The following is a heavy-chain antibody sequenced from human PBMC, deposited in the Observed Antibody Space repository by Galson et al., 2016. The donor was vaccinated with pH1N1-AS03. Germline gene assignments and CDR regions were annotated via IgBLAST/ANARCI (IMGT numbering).Heavy chain of an antibody. D-gene: IGHD6-13*01. CDR2: I. J-gene: IGHJ4*02. CDR3: AAGILQQLAYYFTY. V-gene: IGHV3-23*05. Sequence: IYYADSLKGRFSISRDNSRNTLYLQVNGLRAEDTAVYFCAAGILQQLAYYFTYWGQGTLVTVSS.